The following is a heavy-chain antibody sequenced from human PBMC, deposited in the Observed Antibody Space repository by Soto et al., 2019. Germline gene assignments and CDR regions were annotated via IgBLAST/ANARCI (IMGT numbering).Heavy chain of an antibody. V-gene: IGHV3-23*01. CDR3: AKDQGYSGYDWEGDAFDI. CDR1: GFTFSSYA. CDR2: ISGSGGST. J-gene: IGHJ3*02. Sequence: GGSLRLSCAASGFTFSSYAMSWVRQAPGKGLEWVSAISGSGGSTYYADSVKGRFTISRDNSKNTLYLQMNSLRAEDTAVYYCAKDQGYSGYDWEGDAFDIWGQGTMVTVSS. D-gene: IGHD5-12*01.